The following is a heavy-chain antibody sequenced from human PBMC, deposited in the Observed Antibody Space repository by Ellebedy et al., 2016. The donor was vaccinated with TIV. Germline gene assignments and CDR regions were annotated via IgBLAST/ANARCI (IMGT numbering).Heavy chain of an antibody. CDR3: ARGYGSGSYYYFDY. V-gene: IGHV3-30*07. J-gene: IGHJ4*02. Sequence: GESLKISCAASGFTFSSYAMHWVRQAPGKGLEWVAVISYDGSNKYYADSVKGRFTISRDNSKNTLYLQMNSLRAEDTAVYYCARGYGSGSYYYFDYWGQGTLVTVSS. CDR1: GFTFSSYA. D-gene: IGHD3-10*01. CDR2: ISYDGSNK.